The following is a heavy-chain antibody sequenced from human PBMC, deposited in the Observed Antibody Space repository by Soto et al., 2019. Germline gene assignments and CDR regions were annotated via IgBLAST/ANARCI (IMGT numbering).Heavy chain of an antibody. Sequence: ASVKVSCKASGYTFTSYGISWVRQAPGQGLEWMGWISAYNGNTNYAQKLQGRVTMTTDTSTSTAYMELRSLRSDDTAVYYCARDPAYYDSSGYYPGRFDPWGQGTLVTVSS. CDR1: GYTFTSYG. V-gene: IGHV1-18*01. CDR2: ISAYNGNT. D-gene: IGHD3-22*01. CDR3: ARDPAYYDSSGYYPGRFDP. J-gene: IGHJ5*02.